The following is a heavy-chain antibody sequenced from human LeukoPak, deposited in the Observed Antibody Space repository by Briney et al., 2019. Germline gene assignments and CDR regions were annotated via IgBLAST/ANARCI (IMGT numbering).Heavy chain of an antibody. D-gene: IGHD2-15*01. V-gene: IGHV3-48*01. CDR3: ARDIVVVVATDYYFDY. CDR1: GFTFSTYG. J-gene: IGHJ4*02. CDR2: ISSTSSTI. Sequence: GGSLRLSCAASGFTFSTYGMNCVRQAPGKGLEWVSFISSTSSTIYYADSVKGRFTISRDNAKNSLYLQMNSLRAEDTAVYYCARDIVVVVATDYYFDYWGQGTLVTVSS.